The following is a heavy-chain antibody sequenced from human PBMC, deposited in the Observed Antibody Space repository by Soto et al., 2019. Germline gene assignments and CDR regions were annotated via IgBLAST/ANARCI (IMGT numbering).Heavy chain of an antibody. CDR3: ARHVAVPRTRGFDY. Sequence: QVQLQESGPGLVKPSGTLSLTCAVSGASISDNWWSWVRPPPGKGLEWIGEIYHSGTTTYNPSLKSRVIISVDKSASQISLTLNSVTAADTAIYYCARHVAVPRTRGFDYWGQGTPVTVSS. J-gene: IGHJ4*02. CDR1: GASISDNW. D-gene: IGHD2-15*01. V-gene: IGHV4-4*02. CDR2: IYHSGTT.